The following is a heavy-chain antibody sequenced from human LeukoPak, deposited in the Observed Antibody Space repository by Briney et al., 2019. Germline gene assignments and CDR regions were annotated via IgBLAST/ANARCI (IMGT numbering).Heavy chain of an antibody. V-gene: IGHV1-2*02. D-gene: IGHD3-22*01. Sequence: EASVKVSCKASGYTFTGYYMHWVRQAPGQGLEWMGWINPNSGGTNYAQKFQGRVTMTRDTSISTAYMELSRLRSDDTAVYYCARALYYYDSSGYFYWGQGTLVTVSS. CDR2: INPNSGGT. J-gene: IGHJ4*02. CDR3: ARALYYYDSSGYFY. CDR1: GYTFTGYY.